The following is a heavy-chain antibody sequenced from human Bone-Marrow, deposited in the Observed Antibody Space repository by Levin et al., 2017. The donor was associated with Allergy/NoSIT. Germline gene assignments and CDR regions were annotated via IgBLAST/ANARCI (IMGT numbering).Heavy chain of an antibody. CDR2: IYYAGNT. J-gene: IGHJ6*02. CDR3: ARDWSGSYGLDV. V-gene: IGHV4-39*02. Sequence: GSLRLSCNVSPGFISSSSFYWAWVRQPPGKGLEWIGSIYYAGNTYYSFSLKNRVTISVDTPNNNFSLRLTSVTAADTAIYFCARDWSGSYGLDVWGPGTTVTVSS. D-gene: IGHD1-14*01. CDR1: PGFISSSSFY.